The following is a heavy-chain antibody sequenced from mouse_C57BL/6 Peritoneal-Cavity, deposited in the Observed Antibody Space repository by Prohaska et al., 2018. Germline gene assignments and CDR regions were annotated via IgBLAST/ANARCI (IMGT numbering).Heavy chain of an antibody. V-gene: IGHV1-74*01. J-gene: IGHJ2*01. CDR3: QQSSSEEIDY. CDR2: IHPSDSDT. D-gene: IGHD3-1*01. Sequence: ELVNPWAPVKVSCKASGYTFTSYWMHWVKQRPGQGLEWIGRIHPSDSDTNYNQKFKGKATLTVDKSSSTAYMQLSSRTFEDSAVYYCQQSSSEEIDYWGQGTIVTVSS. CDR1: GYTFTSYW.